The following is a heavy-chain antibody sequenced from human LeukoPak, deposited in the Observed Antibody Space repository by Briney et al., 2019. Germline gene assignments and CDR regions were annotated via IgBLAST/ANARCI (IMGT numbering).Heavy chain of an antibody. CDR1: GGPIRSYY. CDR3: ARDSPELGDAFDI. CDR2: IQTSGST. V-gene: IGHV4-4*07. J-gene: IGHJ3*02. D-gene: IGHD7-27*01. Sequence: SETLSLTCTVSGGPIRSYYWNWIRQPAGKGLEWIGRIQTSGSTNYNPSLKRRVTMSVDTSKNQFSLKLSSVTAADTAVYYCARDSPELGDAFDIWGQGTMVTVSS.